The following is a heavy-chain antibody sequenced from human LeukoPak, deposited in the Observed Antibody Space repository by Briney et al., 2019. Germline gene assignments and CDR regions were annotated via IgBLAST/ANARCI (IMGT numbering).Heavy chain of an antibody. CDR1: GGSISSYY. D-gene: IGHD5-18*01. Sequence: PSETLSLTCIVSGGSISSYYWSWIRQPPGKGLEWVGYIYYSGSSNYNPSFKSGVTISVTKSENQLSWKLSSVTAADTAVCYCARSGYSYGADAFDIWGQGTMVTVSS. V-gene: IGHV4-59*01. CDR3: ARSGYSYGADAFDI. J-gene: IGHJ3*02. CDR2: IYYSGSS.